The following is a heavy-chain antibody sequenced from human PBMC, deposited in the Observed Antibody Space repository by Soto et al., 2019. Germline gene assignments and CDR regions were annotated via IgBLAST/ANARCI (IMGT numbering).Heavy chain of an antibody. CDR3: VAGQYFFDY. V-gene: IGHV3-30*03. CDR2: ISYDGSNK. CDR1: GFSFSSYG. Sequence: GGSLSLSCAASGFSFSSYGMQWVRQAPGKGLEWVAVISYDGSNKYYADSVKDRFTISRDNSKKTLYLQMNSLRADDTAVYYCVAGQYFFDYWGQGTLVTVSS. D-gene: IGHD6-19*01. J-gene: IGHJ4*02.